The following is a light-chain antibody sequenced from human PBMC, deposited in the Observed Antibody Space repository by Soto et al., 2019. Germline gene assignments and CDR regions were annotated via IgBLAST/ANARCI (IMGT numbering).Light chain of an antibody. CDR1: QSVSSNY. CDR2: DVS. Sequence: DSVLTQSPGTLSLSPGERATLSCRSSQSVSSNYLAWYQQKPHQAPRLVIYDVSGTATGIPERFSGSGSGTDFTLTISRLEPEDSAVYYCQQYGTSPTFGQGTKVEIK. J-gene: IGKJ1*01. V-gene: IGKV3-20*01. CDR3: QQYGTSPT.